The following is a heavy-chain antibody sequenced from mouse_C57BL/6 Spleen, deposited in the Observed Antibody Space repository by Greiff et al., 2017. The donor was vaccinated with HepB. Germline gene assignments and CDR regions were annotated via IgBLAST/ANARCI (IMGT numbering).Heavy chain of an antibody. V-gene: IGHV1-26*01. CDR2: INPNNGGT. CDR1: GYTFTDYY. D-gene: IGHD1-1*01. J-gene: IGHJ4*01. CDR3: ARYYYGPAMDY. Sequence: EVQLQQSGPELVKPGASVKISCKASGYTFTDYYMNWVKQSHGKSLEWIGDINPNNGGTSYNQKLKGKATLTVDKSSSTAYMELRSLTSEDSAVYYCARYYYGPAMDYWGQGTSVTVSS.